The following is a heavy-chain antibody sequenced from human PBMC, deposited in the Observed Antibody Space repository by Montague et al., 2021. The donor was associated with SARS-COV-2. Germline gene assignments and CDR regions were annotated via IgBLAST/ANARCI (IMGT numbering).Heavy chain of an antibody. CDR1: GASLSSGGYF. Sequence: TLSLTCSVSGASLSSGGYFWAWVRQLPGKDLEWIGYIFHSGNTYYXPSLKSRVIISQDTSDNHLFLTLMSVTAADTAVYYCARSSAPSITTFGVSNTYWYFDLWGRGTLVTVSS. CDR3: ARSSAPSITTFGVSNTYWYFDL. J-gene: IGHJ2*01. CDR2: IFHSGNT. V-gene: IGHV4-31*03. D-gene: IGHD3-3*01.